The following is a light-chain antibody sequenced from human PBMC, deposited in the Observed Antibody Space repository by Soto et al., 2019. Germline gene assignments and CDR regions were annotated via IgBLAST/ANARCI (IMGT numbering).Light chain of an antibody. CDR3: CSYAGSYTMI. Sequence: QSALTQPRSVSASPGQSVTISCTGTSSDIGTFDYVSWYQQHPGKAPKLIIYDVNKRPSGVPDRFSGSKSGYTASLTISGLQTDDEGDYYCCSYAGSYTMIFGGGTKLTVL. CDR1: SSDIGTFDY. V-gene: IGLV2-11*01. J-gene: IGLJ2*01. CDR2: DVN.